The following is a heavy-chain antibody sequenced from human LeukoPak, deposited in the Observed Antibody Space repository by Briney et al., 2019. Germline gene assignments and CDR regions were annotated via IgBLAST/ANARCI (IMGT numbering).Heavy chain of an antibody. CDR2: ISSSSSYI. CDR1: GFTFSSYS. V-gene: IGHV3-21*01. J-gene: IGHJ4*02. Sequence: GGSLRLSCAASGFTFSSYSMNWVRQAPGKGLEWVSSISSSSSYIYYADSVKGRFTISRDNAKNSLYLQMNSLRAEDTAVYYCARDGLPLSTMIVVVLSFDYWGQGTLVTVSS. D-gene: IGHD3-22*01. CDR3: ARDGLPLSTMIVVVLSFDY.